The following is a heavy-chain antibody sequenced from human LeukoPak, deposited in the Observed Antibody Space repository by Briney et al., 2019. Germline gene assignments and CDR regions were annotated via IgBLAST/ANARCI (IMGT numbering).Heavy chain of an antibody. Sequence: GGSLRLSCAASGFTFSSYGMHWVRQAPGKGLEWVAFIRYDGSNKYYADSVKGRFTISRDNSKNTLYLQMNSLRAEDTAVYYCAKDLEGLKDSTGGYDFWSGYYTTGTFFDYWGQGTLVTVSS. CDR3: AKDLEGLKDSTGGYDFWSGYYTTGTFFDY. D-gene: IGHD3-3*01. CDR2: IRYDGSNK. CDR1: GFTFSSYG. V-gene: IGHV3-30*02. J-gene: IGHJ4*02.